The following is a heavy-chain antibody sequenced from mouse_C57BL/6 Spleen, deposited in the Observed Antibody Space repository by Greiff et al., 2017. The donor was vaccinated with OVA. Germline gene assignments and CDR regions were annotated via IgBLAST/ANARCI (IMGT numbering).Heavy chain of an antibody. Sequence: LVESGEGLVKPGGSLKLSCAASGFTFSSYAMSWVRQTPEKRLEWVAYISSGGDYIYYADTVKGRFTISRDNARNTLYLQMSSLKSEDTAMYYCTRGGYYIGYEDAMDYWGQGTSVTVSS. V-gene: IGHV5-9-1*02. CDR3: TRGGYYIGYEDAMDY. CDR1: GFTFSSYA. CDR2: ISSGGDYI. D-gene: IGHD2-12*01. J-gene: IGHJ4*01.